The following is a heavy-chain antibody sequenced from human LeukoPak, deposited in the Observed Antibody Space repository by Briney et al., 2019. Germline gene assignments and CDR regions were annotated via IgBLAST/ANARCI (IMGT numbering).Heavy chain of an antibody. CDR1: GGSISGGGYS. J-gene: IGHJ6*02. CDR2: IYHSGST. CDR3: AGFATQEYYYYYSMDV. Sequence: SQTLSLTCAVSGGSISGGGYSWSWIRQPPGKGLEWIGYIYHSGSTYCNPSLKSRVTISVDRSKNQFSLKLSSVPAADTAVYYCAGFATQEYYYYYSMDVWGQGTTVTVSS. V-gene: IGHV4-30-2*01.